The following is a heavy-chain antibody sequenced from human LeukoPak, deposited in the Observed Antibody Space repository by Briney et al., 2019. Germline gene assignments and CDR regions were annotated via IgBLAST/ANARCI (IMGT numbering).Heavy chain of an antibody. CDR3: ARELDIVARPAGY. CDR1: GFTFSDYY. CDR2: ISSSGSTI. D-gene: IGHD5-12*01. V-gene: IGHV3-11*01. J-gene: IGHJ4*02. Sequence: GGSLRLSCAASGFTFSDYYMSWVRQAPGKGLEGVSYISSSGSTIYYADSVKGRFTISRDDAKNSLYLQMNSLRAEDTAVYYCARELDIVARPAGYWGQGTLVTVSS.